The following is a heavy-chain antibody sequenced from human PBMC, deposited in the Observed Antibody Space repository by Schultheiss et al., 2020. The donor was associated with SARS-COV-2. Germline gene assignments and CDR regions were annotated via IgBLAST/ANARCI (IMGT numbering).Heavy chain of an antibody. CDR3: ARDSPRILGNYYYYAMDV. CDR1: GYTFTSYG. V-gene: IGHV1-18*01. J-gene: IGHJ6*02. Sequence: ASVKVSCKASGYTFTSYGIAWVRQAPGQGLEWMGWISAYNANTIYAQKLQGRVTLTTDTSTSTACMELRGLRSDDTAVYYCARDSPRILGNYYYYAMDVWGQGTTVTGSS. CDR2: ISAYNANT. D-gene: IGHD1-14*01.